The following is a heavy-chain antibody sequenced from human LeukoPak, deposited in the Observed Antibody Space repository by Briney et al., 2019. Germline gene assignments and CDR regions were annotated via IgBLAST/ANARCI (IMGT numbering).Heavy chain of an antibody. CDR3: ARGAGLNWFDP. D-gene: IGHD6-13*01. CDR1: GGSISSYY. CDR2: IYYSGST. V-gene: IGHV4-59*01. J-gene: IGHJ5*02. Sequence: SETLSLTCTVSGGSISSYYWSWIRQSPGKGLEWIGYIYYSGSTTYNPSLKSRVTISVDMSKNHFSLKLSSLTAADTAVYYCARGAGLNWFDPWGQGTLVTVSS.